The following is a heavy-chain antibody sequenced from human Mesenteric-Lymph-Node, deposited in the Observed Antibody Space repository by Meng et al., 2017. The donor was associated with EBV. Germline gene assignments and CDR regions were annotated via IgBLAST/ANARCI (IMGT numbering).Heavy chain of an antibody. J-gene: IGHJ4*02. CDR1: GYTFTSYD. D-gene: IGHD3-10*01. CDR2: MNPNSDNT. Sequence: QVQLVQSGDDVMKPGVSVKVSCKASGYTFTSYDVNCVRQAPGQGLEWMGWMNPNSDNTGYAQKFQGRVTMTWDTSISTAYMELSSLRSEDTAVYYCARKESYYGSGSFFFEHWGQGTLVTVSS. CDR3: ARKESYYGSGSFFFEH. V-gene: IGHV1-8*01.